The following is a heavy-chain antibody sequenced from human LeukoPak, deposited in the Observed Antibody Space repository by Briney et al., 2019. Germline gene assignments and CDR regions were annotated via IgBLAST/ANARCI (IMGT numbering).Heavy chain of an antibody. D-gene: IGHD3-10*01. CDR1: GFTVSDNY. Sequence: PGGSLRLSCTASGFTVSDNYMNWVRQAPGKGLEWVSVVYTDGNIYYADSVEGRFTISKDTSKNTVDLLMNNVRAEDTALYYCAKGKFGDPLNYWGQGTLVTVSS. V-gene: IGHV3-53*01. CDR3: AKGKFGDPLNY. CDR2: VYTDGNI. J-gene: IGHJ4*02.